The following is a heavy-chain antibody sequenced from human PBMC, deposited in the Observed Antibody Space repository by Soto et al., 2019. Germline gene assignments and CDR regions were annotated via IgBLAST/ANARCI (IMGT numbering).Heavy chain of an antibody. CDR1: GGSISSYY. D-gene: IGHD2-15*01. CDR2: IYYSGST. CDR3: PLCTATNVPEYFQH. Sequence: SETLSLTCTVSGGSISSYYWSWIRQPPGKGLEWIGYIYYSGSTNYNPSLKSRVTISVDTSKNQFSLKLSSVTAGDTAVYYFPLCTATNVPEYFQHWGQGTLVTVSS. J-gene: IGHJ1*01. V-gene: IGHV4-59*01.